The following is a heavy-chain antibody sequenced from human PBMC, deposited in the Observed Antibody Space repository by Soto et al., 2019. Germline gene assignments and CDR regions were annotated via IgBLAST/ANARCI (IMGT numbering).Heavy chain of an antibody. J-gene: IGHJ4*02. D-gene: IGHD6-13*01. V-gene: IGHV4-59*01. CDR2: ISNSGST. Sequence: PSETLSLTCSVSGDSIRSYYWSWFRQPPGKGLEWIGYISNSGSTKYNPSLKSRVTMSMDTSKNQFSLRMTSVTAADTAFYYCTRGGSGYSSTWAAYWGQGTLVTVPQ. CDR1: GDSIRSYY. CDR3: TRGGSGYSSTWAAY.